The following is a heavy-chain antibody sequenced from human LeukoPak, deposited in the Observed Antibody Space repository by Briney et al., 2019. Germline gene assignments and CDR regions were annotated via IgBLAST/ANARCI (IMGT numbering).Heavy chain of an antibody. J-gene: IGHJ4*02. CDR3: ARESVAVAVPDY. Sequence: GGSLRLSCAASGFTVSSNYMSWVRQAPGKGLEWVSVIYSGGSTYYADSVKGRFTISRDNSKNTLYLQMNSLRAEDTAVYYCARESVAVAVPDYWGQGTLVTVSS. V-gene: IGHV3-53*01. CDR2: IYSGGST. D-gene: IGHD6-19*01. CDR1: GFTVSSNY.